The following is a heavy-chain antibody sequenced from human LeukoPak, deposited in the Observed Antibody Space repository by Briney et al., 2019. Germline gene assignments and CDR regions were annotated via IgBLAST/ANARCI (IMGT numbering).Heavy chain of an antibody. J-gene: IGHJ4*02. CDR3: ARGAYARYDSSGYYYVQLDY. CDR1: GGSISSYY. Sequence: SETLSLTCTVSGGSISSYYWSWLRQPPGKGLEWIGYIYYSGSTNYNPSLKSRVTISVDTSKNQFSLKLSSVTAADTAVYYCARGAYARYDSSGYYYVQLDYWGQGTLVTVSS. CDR2: IYYSGST. D-gene: IGHD3-22*01. V-gene: IGHV4-59*01.